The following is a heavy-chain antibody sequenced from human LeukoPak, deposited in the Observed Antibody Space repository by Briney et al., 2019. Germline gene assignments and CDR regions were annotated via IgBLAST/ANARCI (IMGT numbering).Heavy chain of an antibody. CDR3: ARDYYGSGSYYIPTDY. V-gene: IGHV6-1*01. D-gene: IGHD3-10*01. CDR2: TYYRSKWYN. Sequence: SQILSLTCAISGDSVSSNSAAWNWIRQSPSRGLEWLGRTYYRSKWYNDYAVSVKSRITINPDTSKNQFSLQLSSVTPEDTAVYYCARDYYGSGSYYIPTDYWGQGTLVTVSS. CDR1: GDSVSSNSAA. J-gene: IGHJ4*02.